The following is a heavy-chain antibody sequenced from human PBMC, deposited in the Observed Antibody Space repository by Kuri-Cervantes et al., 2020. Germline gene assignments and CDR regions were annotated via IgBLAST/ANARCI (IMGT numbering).Heavy chain of an antibody. Sequence: GGSLRLSCAASGFTVSSNYMSWVRQAPGKGLEWVSIIYSSGDTYYIDSVKGRFTISRDNSKNTLYLQMNSLRVEDTAVYYCARHRIQLWNRENWFDPWGQGTLVTVSS. D-gene: IGHD5-18*01. CDR1: GFTVSSNY. V-gene: IGHV3-66*02. CDR2: IYSSGDT. J-gene: IGHJ5*02. CDR3: ARHRIQLWNRENWFDP.